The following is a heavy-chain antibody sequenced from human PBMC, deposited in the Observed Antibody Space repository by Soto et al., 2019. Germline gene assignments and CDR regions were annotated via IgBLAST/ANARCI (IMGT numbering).Heavy chain of an antibody. J-gene: IGHJ4*02. CDR3: ARHTAEGIFTHRGALGY. D-gene: IGHD1-26*01. CDR1: GFTFNNYA. V-gene: IGHV3-30-3*01. Sequence: QVQLVESGGGVVQPGRSLRLSCAASGFTFNNYALHWVRQSPGKGLEWVALISYDGSEKKYADSVKGRFTISRDNSNNTLFLELSGLRTEDTDVYYCARHTAEGIFTHRGALGYWGQGTLITVSS. CDR2: ISYDGSEK.